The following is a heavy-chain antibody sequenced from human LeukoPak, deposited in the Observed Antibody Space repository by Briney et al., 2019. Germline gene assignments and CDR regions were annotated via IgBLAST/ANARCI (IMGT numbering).Heavy chain of an antibody. D-gene: IGHD6-19*01. CDR1: GGSISSYF. Sequence: SETLSLTCSVSGGSISSYFWSWIRQPPGKGLEWIGYIYYSGNTNYNPSLKSRVTISVDTSKNQFSLKLSSVTAADTAVYYCARGHHRRIAVAGTNDDYFDYWGQGTLVTVSS. V-gene: IGHV4-59*01. CDR3: ARGHHRRIAVAGTNDDYFDY. J-gene: IGHJ4*02. CDR2: IYYSGNT.